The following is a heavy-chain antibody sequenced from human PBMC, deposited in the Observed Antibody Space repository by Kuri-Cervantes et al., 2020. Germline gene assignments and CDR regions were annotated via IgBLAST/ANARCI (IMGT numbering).Heavy chain of an antibody. CDR1: GYTFTSYG. CDR2: INPNSGGT. D-gene: IGHD3-9*01. CDR3: ASGGSGYFDWLPPDY. J-gene: IGHJ4*02. V-gene: IGHV1-2*02. Sequence: ASVKVSCKPSGYTFTSYGISWVRQAPGQGLEWMGWINPNSGGTNYAQKFQGRVTMTRDTSISTAYMELSRLRSDDTAVYYCASGGSGYFDWLPPDYWGQGTLVTVSS.